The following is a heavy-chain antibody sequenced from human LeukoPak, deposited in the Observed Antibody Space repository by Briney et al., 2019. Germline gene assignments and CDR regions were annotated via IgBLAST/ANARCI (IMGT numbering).Heavy chain of an antibody. V-gene: IGHV3-74*01. CDR2: INTDGSTT. Sequence: SGGSLRLSCAASVFTFNNYWMHWVRHPPGKGLLWVSRINTDGSTTNYADSVKGRFTISRDNAKNMVYLQMNSLRGEDTAVYCCARENFDPWGQGTQVTVSS. J-gene: IGHJ5*02. CDR1: VFTFNNYW. CDR3: ARENFDP.